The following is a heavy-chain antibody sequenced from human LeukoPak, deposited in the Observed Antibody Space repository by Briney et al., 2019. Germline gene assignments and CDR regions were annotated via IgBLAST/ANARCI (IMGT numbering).Heavy chain of an antibody. CDR3: AKDSASRVDV. CDR2: ITYEGSNK. V-gene: IGHV3-30*19. Sequence: GGSLRLSCAASGFAFSSFGMHWVLQAPGKGLEWVAVITYEGSNKYYTDSVKGRFIISRDNSKNTLYLQMNNLRGEDTAVYYCAKDSASRVDVWGQGTTVTVSS. J-gene: IGHJ6*02. CDR1: GFAFSSFG. D-gene: IGHD3-10*01.